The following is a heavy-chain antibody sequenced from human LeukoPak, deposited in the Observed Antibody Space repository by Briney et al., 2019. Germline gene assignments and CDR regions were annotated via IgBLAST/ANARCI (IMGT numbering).Heavy chain of an antibody. CDR2: ISAYNGNT. CDR3: AREGAPVVPAPVDY. V-gene: IGHV1-18*01. CDR1: GYTFTSYG. D-gene: IGHD2-2*01. J-gene: IGHJ4*02. Sequence: ASVKVSCKASGYTFTSYGISWVRQAPGQGLEWMGWISAYNGNTNYAQKLQGRVTMTTDTSTSTAYMEMRSLRSDDTAVYYCAREGAPVVPAPVDYWGQGTLVTVSS.